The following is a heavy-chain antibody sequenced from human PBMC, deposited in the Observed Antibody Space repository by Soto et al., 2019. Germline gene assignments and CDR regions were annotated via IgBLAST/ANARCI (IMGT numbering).Heavy chain of an antibody. V-gene: IGHV1-18*01. D-gene: IGHD3-9*01. CDR1: GYTFTSYG. Sequence: ASVKVSCKASGYTFTSYGISWVRQAPGQGLEWMGWISAYNGNTNYAQKLQGRVTMTTDTSTSTAYMELRSLRSDDTAVYYCARDAQILTGSHYFDYWGQGTLVTVSS. J-gene: IGHJ4*02. CDR3: ARDAQILTGSHYFDY. CDR2: ISAYNGNT.